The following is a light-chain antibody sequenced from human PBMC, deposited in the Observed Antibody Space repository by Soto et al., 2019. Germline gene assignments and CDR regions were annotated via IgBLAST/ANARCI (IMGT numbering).Light chain of an antibody. V-gene: IGKV1-27*01. Sequence: DIQMTQSPSSLSASVGDRVTISCRASQGISTYLAWYQQKPGKVPQILISAASALHSGVPSRFSGSGSGTDFTLTISSLQPEHVATYYCQRYNSAPWTFGQGTKV. CDR3: QRYNSAPWT. CDR2: AAS. J-gene: IGKJ1*01. CDR1: QGISTY.